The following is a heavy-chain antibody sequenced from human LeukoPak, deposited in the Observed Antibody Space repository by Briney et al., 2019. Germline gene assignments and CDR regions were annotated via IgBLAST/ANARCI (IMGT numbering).Heavy chain of an antibody. Sequence: GGSLRLSCAVSGFTFTTYAMHWVRQAPGKGLEWVAVISYDGSNKYYADSVKGRFTITRDNSKNSLYLQMNSLRAEDTAVYYCATYSSLNRREFQYWGQGTLLTVSP. J-gene: IGHJ1*01. D-gene: IGHD3-22*01. CDR2: ISYDGSNK. V-gene: IGHV3-30-3*01. CDR3: ATYSSLNRREFQY. CDR1: GFTFTTYA.